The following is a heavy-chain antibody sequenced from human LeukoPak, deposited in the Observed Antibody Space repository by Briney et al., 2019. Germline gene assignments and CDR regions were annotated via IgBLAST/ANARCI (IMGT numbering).Heavy chain of an antibody. CDR3: ARGSAETKSAFDL. Sequence: PGGSLRLSCAASGFTFSSSWMSWVRQAPGKGLEWVANIKQDGSERYYVDSVKGRFTISRDNAKSSLFLQMNSLRAEDTAVYYCARGSAETKSAFDLWGQGTMVAVSS. CDR1: GFTFSSSW. CDR2: IKQDGSER. V-gene: IGHV3-7*01. J-gene: IGHJ3*01. D-gene: IGHD4-11*01.